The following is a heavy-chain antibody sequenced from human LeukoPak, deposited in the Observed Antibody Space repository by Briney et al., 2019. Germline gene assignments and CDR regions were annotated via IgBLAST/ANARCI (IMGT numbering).Heavy chain of an antibody. CDR3: AGGGQRFDP. CDR2: TYTSEIT. CDR1: GNSISGYY. V-gene: IGHV4-4*07. D-gene: IGHD6-25*01. J-gene: IGHJ5*02. Sequence: SSETLSLTCTVSGNSISGYYWSWIRQPAGKGLEWIGRTYTSEITNYNPSLKSRVTMSIDTSKNQFSLKLSSVTAADTAVYYCAGGGQRFDPWGQGTLVTVSS.